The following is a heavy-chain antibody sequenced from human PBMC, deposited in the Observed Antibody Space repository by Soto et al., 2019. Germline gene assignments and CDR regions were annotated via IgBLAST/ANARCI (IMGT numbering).Heavy chain of an antibody. CDR3: ARQGSNGAYYYYGMDV. J-gene: IGHJ6*02. CDR1: GYRFSSYW. D-gene: IGHD2-8*01. V-gene: IGHV5-51*01. CDR2: IYPGDSDT. Sequence: PGEALKISCKGSGYRFSSYWIAWGRQMPGKGLEWMGIIYPGDSDTIYSPSFQGQVTFSADKSTSTAYLQWSSLKASDTAMYYCARQGSNGAYYYYGMDVWGQGXTVTVSS.